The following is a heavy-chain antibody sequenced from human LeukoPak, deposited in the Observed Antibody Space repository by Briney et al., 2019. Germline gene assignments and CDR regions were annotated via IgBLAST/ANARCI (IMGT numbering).Heavy chain of an antibody. Sequence: ASVKVSCKVSGYTLTELSMHWVRQAPGKGLEWMGGFDPEDGETIYAQKFQGRVTMTEDTSTDTAYMELSSLRSEDTAVYYCATVEFTTAYSSSWYRPRGYAFDIWGQGTMVTVSS. D-gene: IGHD6-13*01. CDR2: FDPEDGET. CDR1: GYTLTELS. J-gene: IGHJ3*02. V-gene: IGHV1-24*01. CDR3: ATVEFTTAYSSSWYRPRGYAFDI.